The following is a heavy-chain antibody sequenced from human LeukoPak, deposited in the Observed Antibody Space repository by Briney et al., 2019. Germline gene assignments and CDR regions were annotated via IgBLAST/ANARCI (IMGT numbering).Heavy chain of an antibody. J-gene: IGHJ4*02. CDR2: ISYSGNT. CDR3: ARQGGYIAPLAF. Sequence: PSETLSLTCTVSGGSISSYYWSWIRQPPGKGPEWIGYISYSGNTNYNPSLKSRVTISVDTSKNQFSLKLSSVTAADTAVYYCARQGGYIAPLAFWGRGTLVTVSA. V-gene: IGHV4-59*08. CDR1: GGSISSYY. D-gene: IGHD6-13*01.